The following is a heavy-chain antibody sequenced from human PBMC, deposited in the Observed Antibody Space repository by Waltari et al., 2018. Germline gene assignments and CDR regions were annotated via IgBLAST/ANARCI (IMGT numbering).Heavy chain of an antibody. D-gene: IGHD3-22*01. CDR1: GYTFTSYA. V-gene: IGHV1-3*03. Sequence: QVQLVQSGAEVKKPGASVKVSCKASGYTFTSYAMHWVRQAPGQRLEWMGWIKAGNGNTKYSQECQGRVTITRDTSASTAYMELSSLRSEDMAVYYCAREGSSGYYQPDDAFDIWGQGTMVTVSS. CDR2: IKAGNGNT. J-gene: IGHJ3*02. CDR3: AREGSSGYYQPDDAFDI.